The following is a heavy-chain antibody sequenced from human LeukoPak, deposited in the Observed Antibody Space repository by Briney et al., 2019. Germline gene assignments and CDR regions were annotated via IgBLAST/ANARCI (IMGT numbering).Heavy chain of an antibody. CDR3: ARSYYYDSSGYQIDY. J-gene: IGHJ4*02. V-gene: IGHV2-70*11. CDR1: GFSLSTSGMC. Sequence: SGPALVKPTQTLTLTCTFSGFSLSTSGMCVSWIRQPPGKALEWLACINWDDDKYYSTSLKTRLTISKDTSKNQVVLTMTNMDPVDTATYYCARSYYYDSSGYQIDYWGQGTLVTVSS. CDR2: INWDDDK. D-gene: IGHD3-22*01.